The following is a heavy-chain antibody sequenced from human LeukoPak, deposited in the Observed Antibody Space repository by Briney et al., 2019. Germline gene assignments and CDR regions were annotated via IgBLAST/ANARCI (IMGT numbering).Heavy chain of an antibody. CDR1: DYTFTSYG. D-gene: IGHD3-10*01. CDR3: ARKGTGLAFDV. J-gene: IGHJ3*01. V-gene: IGHV1-18*04. Sequence: GASVKVSCKASDYTFTSYGISWVRQAPGQGREYMGWISANNGDTSYPQKVQGRVTMTTDTSTTTAYMELRSLRSDDTAVYYCARKGTGLAFDVWGQGTMVTVSS. CDR2: ISANNGDT.